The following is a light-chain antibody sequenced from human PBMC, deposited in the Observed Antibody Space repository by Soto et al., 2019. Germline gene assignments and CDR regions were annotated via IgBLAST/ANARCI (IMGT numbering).Light chain of an antibody. J-gene: IGKJ5*01. CDR2: GAS. Sequence: EIVMTQSPATLSVSPGERATLSCRASQSVSSNLAWYQQKPGQAPRLLIYGASSRATGVPARFIGSGSGTEFTLTINSLQSEDFAVYSCQQYNEWLPSITFGQGTRLEIK. V-gene: IGKV3-15*01. CDR3: QQYNEWLPSIT. CDR1: QSVSSN.